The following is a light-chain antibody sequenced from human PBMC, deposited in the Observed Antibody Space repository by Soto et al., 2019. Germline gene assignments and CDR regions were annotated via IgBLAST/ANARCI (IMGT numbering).Light chain of an antibody. Sequence: QAVVTQEPSFSVSPGGTVTLTCGLSSGSVSTNYFPSWYQQTPGQAPRTLIYNTNTRSSRVPDRFSGSILGNKAALTITGAQADDESNYFCVLFMGSGTWVFGGGTKRTVL. CDR2: NTN. J-gene: IGLJ3*02. V-gene: IGLV8-61*01. CDR3: VLFMGSGTWV. CDR1: SGSVSTNYF.